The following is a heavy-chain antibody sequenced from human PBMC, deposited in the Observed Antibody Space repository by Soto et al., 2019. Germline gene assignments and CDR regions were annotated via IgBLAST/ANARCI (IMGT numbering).Heavy chain of an antibody. CDR3: AMGSLAAPFDY. Sequence: GGALRLSCAASGFTFIDYAMTWVLQAPGKGLEWVSSVSSSGGSTYYADSVKGRFTISRDNSKNTLYLQMNSLRAEDTAVYYCAMGSLAAPFDYWGQGTLVTVSS. V-gene: IGHV3-23*01. D-gene: IGHD2-15*01. J-gene: IGHJ4*02. CDR2: VSSSGGST. CDR1: GFTFIDYA.